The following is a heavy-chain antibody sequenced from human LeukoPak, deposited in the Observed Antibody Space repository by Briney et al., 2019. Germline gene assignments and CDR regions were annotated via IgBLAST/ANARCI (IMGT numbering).Heavy chain of an antibody. Sequence: SVKVSCKASGGTFSSYAISWVRQAPGQGLEWMGGIIPSFGTANYAQKFQGRVTITTDESTSTAYMELSSLRSEDTAVYYCARRGFGATTAGLRSGAFDIWGQGTMVTVSS. CDR1: GGTFSSYA. D-gene: IGHD3-10*01. V-gene: IGHV1-69*05. CDR3: ARRGFGATTAGLRSGAFDI. J-gene: IGHJ3*02. CDR2: IIPSFGTA.